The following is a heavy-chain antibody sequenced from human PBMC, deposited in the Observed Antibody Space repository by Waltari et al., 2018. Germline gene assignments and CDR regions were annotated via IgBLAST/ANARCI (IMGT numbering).Heavy chain of an antibody. CDR1: GGSISSYY. CDR2: IYTRGRT. D-gene: IGHD3-9*01. Sequence: QVQLQESGPGLVKPSETLSLTCTVSGGSISSYYWSWIRQPAGKGLGWIGRIYTRGRTNYNPAIKRRVTMAVDTSKNQFSLKLSSVTAADTAVYYCAREDYDIVTGTFYYMDVWGKGTTVAVSS. J-gene: IGHJ6*03. CDR3: AREDYDIVTGTFYYMDV. V-gene: IGHV4-4*07.